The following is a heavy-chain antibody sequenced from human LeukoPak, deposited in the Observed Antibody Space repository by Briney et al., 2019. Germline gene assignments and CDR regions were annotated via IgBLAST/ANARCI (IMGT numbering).Heavy chain of an antibody. CDR2: INSDGSST. Sequence: GGSLRLSCAASGFTFSTYWMHWVRQAPGTELVWVSLINSDGSSTNYADSVKGRFTISRDNAKNTLYLQMNSLRAEDTAVYYCATDVPAVTIFGYWGQGTLVTVSS. CDR1: GFTFSTYW. CDR3: ATDVPAVTIFGY. J-gene: IGHJ4*02. D-gene: IGHD2-2*01. V-gene: IGHV3-74*01.